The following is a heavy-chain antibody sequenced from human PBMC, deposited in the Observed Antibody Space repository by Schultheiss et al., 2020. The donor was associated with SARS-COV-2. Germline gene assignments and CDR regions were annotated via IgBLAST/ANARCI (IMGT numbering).Heavy chain of an antibody. CDR1: GFTFSSYW. CDR3: ARVLLWFGESYYGMDV. CDR2: IYSGGST. Sequence: GGSLRLSCAASGFTFSSYWMSWVRQAPGKGLEWVSVIYSGGSTYYADSVKGRFTISRDNAKNSLYLQMNSLRAEDTAVYYCARVLLWFGESYYGMDVWGQGTTVTVSS. V-gene: IGHV3-66*01. D-gene: IGHD3-10*01. J-gene: IGHJ6*02.